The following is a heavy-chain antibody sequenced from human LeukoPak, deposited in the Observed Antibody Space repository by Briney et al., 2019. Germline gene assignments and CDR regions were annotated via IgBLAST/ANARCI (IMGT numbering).Heavy chain of an antibody. Sequence: PGRSLRLSCAASGFTFSSYSMNWVRQAPGKGLEWVSSISSSSSYIYYADSVKGRFTISRDNAKNSLYLQMNSLRAEDTAVYYCARSGSSWYGTFDYWGQGTLVTVSS. CDR2: ISSSSSYI. J-gene: IGHJ4*02. CDR1: GFTFSSYS. CDR3: ARSGSSWYGTFDY. V-gene: IGHV3-21*01. D-gene: IGHD6-13*01.